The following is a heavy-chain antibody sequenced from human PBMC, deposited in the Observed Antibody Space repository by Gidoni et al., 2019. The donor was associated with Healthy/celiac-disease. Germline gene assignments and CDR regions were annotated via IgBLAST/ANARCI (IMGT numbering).Heavy chain of an antibody. V-gene: IGHV4-59*01. J-gene: IGHJ5*02. D-gene: IGHD6-19*01. Sequence: QVQLQESGPGLVKPSETLSLTCSVSGGSINSYYWSWIRQPPGKGLEWIGNVYYSGTINYNPSLKSRVTISVDTSKNQFSLKLSSVTAADTAVYYCARAVDIAVAGTWWFDPWGQGTLVTVSS. CDR1: GGSINSYY. CDR3: ARAVDIAVAGTWWFDP. CDR2: VYYSGTI.